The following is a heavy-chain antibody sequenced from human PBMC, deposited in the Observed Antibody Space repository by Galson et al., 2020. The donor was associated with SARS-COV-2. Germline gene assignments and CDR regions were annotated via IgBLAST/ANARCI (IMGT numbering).Heavy chain of an antibody. D-gene: IGHD3-22*01. CDR1: GGSISSGGYY. V-gene: IGHV4-31*03. J-gene: IGHJ3*02. Sequence: SETLSLTCTVSGGSISSGGYYWSWIRQHPGKGLEWIGYIYYSGSTYYNPSLKSRVTISVDTSKNQFSLKLSSVTAADTAVYYCARAPVTMIVVVNAFDIWGQGTMVTVSS. CDR3: ARAPVTMIVVVNAFDI. CDR2: IYYSGST.